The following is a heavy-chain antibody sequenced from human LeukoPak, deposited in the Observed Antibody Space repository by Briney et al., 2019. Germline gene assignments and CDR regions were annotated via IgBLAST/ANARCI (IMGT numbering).Heavy chain of an antibody. CDR1: GGSISSYY. V-gene: IGHV4-59*01. CDR2: IYYSGST. J-gene: IGHJ3*02. D-gene: IGHD3-3*02. CDR3: ARHFDPHGSDAFGI. Sequence: PSETLSLTCTVSGGSISSYYWSWIRQPPGKGLEWIGYIYYSGSTNYNPSLKSRVTISVDTSKNQFSLKLSSVTAADTAVYYCARHFDPHGSDAFGIWGQGTMVTVSS.